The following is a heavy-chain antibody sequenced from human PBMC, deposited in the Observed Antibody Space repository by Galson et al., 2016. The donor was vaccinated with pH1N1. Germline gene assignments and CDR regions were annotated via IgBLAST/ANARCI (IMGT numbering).Heavy chain of an antibody. V-gene: IGHV6-1*01. D-gene: IGHD6-19*01. CDR1: GDSVSSNSAA. CDR3: ARHSPGRAVGVFDC. J-gene: IGHJ4*02. Sequence: CAISGDSVSSNSAAWNWIRQSPSRGLKWLGRTYYRSKWFYNSAVSGQGRITINPDTSKNQFSLQLNSVTLEDTAVYYCARHSPGRAVGVFDCWGQGTLVTVSS. CDR2: TYYRSKWFY.